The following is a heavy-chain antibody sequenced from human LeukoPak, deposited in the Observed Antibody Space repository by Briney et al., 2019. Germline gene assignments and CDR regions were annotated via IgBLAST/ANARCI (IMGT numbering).Heavy chain of an antibody. Sequence: GGSLRLSCAASGFTFSSYAMSWVRQAPGKGLEWVSTISGSGGSTYYADSVKGRFAISRDNSKNTLYLQMNSLRAEDTAVYYCAKESNWLYYFDYWGQGTLVTVSS. CDR1: GFTFSSYA. V-gene: IGHV3-23*01. CDR2: ISGSGGST. D-gene: IGHD3-9*01. CDR3: AKESNWLYYFDY. J-gene: IGHJ4*02.